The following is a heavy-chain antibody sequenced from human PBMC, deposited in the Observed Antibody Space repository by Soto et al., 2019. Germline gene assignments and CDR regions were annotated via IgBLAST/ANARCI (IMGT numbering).Heavy chain of an antibody. D-gene: IGHD3-22*01. CDR3: ARDRHYYDSSGYYSELGMDV. CDR1: GFTFSSYG. Sequence: QVQLVESGGGVVQPGRSLRLSCAASGFTFSSYGMHWVRQAPGKGLEWVAVIWYDGSNKYYADSVKGRFTISRDNSKNTLYLQMNSLRAEDTAVYYCARDRHYYDSSGYYSELGMDVWGQGTTVTVSS. J-gene: IGHJ6*02. V-gene: IGHV3-33*01. CDR2: IWYDGSNK.